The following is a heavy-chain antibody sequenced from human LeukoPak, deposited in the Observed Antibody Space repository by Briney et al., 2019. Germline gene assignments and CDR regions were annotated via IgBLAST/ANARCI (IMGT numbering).Heavy chain of an antibody. J-gene: IGHJ4*02. CDR1: GFTFSSYA. V-gene: IGHV3-30*04. CDR3: ASGRVAVASSSLDY. CDR2: ISYDGSNK. Sequence: GGSLRLSCAASGFTFSSYAMHWVRQAPGKGLEWVAVISYDGSNKYYADSVKGRFTISRDNSKNTLYLQMNSLRAEDTAVNYCASGRVAVASSSLDYWGQGTLVTVSS. D-gene: IGHD6-19*01.